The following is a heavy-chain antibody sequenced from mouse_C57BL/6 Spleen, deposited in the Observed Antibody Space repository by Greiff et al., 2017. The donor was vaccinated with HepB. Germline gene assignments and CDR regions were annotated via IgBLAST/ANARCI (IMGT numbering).Heavy chain of an antibody. J-gene: IGHJ2*01. CDR3: ARDPYYYGSSYGFDY. Sequence: DVKLLESGPGLVKPSQSLSLTCSVTGYSITSGYYWNWIRQFPGNKLEWMGYISYDGSNNYNPSLKNRISITRDTSKNQFFLKLNSVTTEDTATYYCARDPYYYGSSYGFDYWGQGTTLTVSS. D-gene: IGHD1-1*01. CDR2: ISYDGSN. CDR1: GYSITSGYY. V-gene: IGHV3-6*01.